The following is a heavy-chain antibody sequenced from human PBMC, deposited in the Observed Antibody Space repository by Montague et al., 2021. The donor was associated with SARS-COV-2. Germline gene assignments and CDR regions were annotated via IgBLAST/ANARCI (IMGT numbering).Heavy chain of an antibody. D-gene: IGHD2-2*01. V-gene: IGHV4-34*01. CDR3: ARGGRGSRYHLLSGTWFDP. Sequence: SETLSLTCAVYGGSFSGYYWSWIRQSPGKGLEWIGEINHSRTTNYNPSLKSRVIISADTSKNQSSLKASSVTAADTAVYYCARGGRGSRYHLLSGTWFDPWGQGTLVTVSS. CDR2: INHSRTT. CDR1: GGSFSGYY. J-gene: IGHJ5*02.